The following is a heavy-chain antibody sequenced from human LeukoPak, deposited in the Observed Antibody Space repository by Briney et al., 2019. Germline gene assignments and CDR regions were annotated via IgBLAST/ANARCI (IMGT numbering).Heavy chain of an antibody. CDR2: INHSGST. CDR1: GGSFSGYY. J-gene: IGHJ4*02. Sequence: MTSETLSLTCAVYGGSFSGYYWSWIRQPPGKGLEWIGEINHSGSTNYNPSLKSRVTISVDTSKNQFSLKLSSVTAADTAVYYCARARREGWYLPRRVAGGIFDYWGQGTLVTVSS. D-gene: IGHD6-19*01. V-gene: IGHV4-34*01. CDR3: ARARREGWYLPRRVAGGIFDY.